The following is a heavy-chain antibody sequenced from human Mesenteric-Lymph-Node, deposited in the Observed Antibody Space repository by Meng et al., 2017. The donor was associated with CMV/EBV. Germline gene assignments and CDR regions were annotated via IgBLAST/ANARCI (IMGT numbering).Heavy chain of an antibody. V-gene: IGHV1-18*01. Sequence: ASVKVSCKASGYTFTSYGISWVRQAPGQGLEWMGWISGYTGDTYYAQKLQGRVTMTTDTSTSTAYMELRSLRSDDTAVYYCAFDFWAGYGMDVWGQGTTVTVSS. J-gene: IGHJ6*02. CDR1: GYTFTSYG. CDR3: AFDFWAGYGMDV. D-gene: IGHD3-3*01. CDR2: ISGYTGDT.